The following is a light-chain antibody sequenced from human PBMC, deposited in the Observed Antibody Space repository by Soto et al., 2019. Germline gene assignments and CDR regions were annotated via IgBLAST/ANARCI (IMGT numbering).Light chain of an antibody. V-gene: IGLV7-43*01. CDR3: LLXXXXXXV. Sequence: QTVVTQEPSLTVSPGGTVTLTCASSTGAVTTGYYPSWFQHKPGHAPRALIYNTNDKHSWTPARLSGSLLGDKAALTLSGVQPEDEAEYYCLLXXXXXXVFGGGX. CDR2: NTN. J-gene: IGLJ3*02. CDR1: TGAVTTGYY.